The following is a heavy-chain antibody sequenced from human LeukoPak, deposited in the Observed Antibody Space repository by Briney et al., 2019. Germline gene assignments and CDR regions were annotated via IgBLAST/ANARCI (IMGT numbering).Heavy chain of an antibody. Sequence: GGSLRLSCAASGFTFSTYWMAWVRQAPGKGLEWVANIKYDGSEKYYVDSVKGRFTISRDNAKNSLYLQMNSLRDEDTAVYHCARDLVIEPTGDWFDPWGQGTLVIVSS. D-gene: IGHD2/OR15-2a*01. J-gene: IGHJ5*02. V-gene: IGHV3-7*01. CDR2: IKYDGSEK. CDR1: GFTFSTYW. CDR3: ARDLVIEPTGDWFDP.